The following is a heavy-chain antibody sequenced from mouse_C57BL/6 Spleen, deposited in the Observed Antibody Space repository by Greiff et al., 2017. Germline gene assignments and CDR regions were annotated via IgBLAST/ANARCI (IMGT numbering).Heavy chain of an antibody. D-gene: IGHD2-2*01. CDR1: GYTFTSYW. CDR3: ARAYGYDHAMDY. CDR2: IDPSDSYT. Sequence: QVQLQQPGAELVMPGASVKLSCKASGYTFTSYWMHWVKQRPGQGLEWIGEIDPSDSYTNYNQKFKGKSTLTVDKSSSTAYMQRSSLTSEDSAVYYCARAYGYDHAMDYWGQGTSVTVSS. V-gene: IGHV1-69*01. J-gene: IGHJ4*01.